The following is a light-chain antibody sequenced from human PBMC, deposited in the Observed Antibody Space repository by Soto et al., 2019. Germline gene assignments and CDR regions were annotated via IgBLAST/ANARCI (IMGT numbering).Light chain of an antibody. J-gene: IGLJ2*01. CDR1: SSDVGGSNY. V-gene: IGLV2-14*03. CDR2: DVY. CDR3: SSHSSSGTLEV. Sequence: QSALTQPASVSWSPGQSITISCAGTSSDVGGSNYVSWYQQHPGKAPKLMIYDVYNRPSGISNRFSGSKSGNTASLTISGLQAEDEADYYCSSHSSSGTLEVFGAGTKLTVL.